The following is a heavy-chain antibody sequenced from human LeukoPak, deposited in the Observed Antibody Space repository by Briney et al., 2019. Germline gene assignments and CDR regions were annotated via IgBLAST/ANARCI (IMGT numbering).Heavy chain of an antibody. Sequence: GGSLRLSCAASGFTFSSYAMSWVRQAPGKGLEWVSAISGSGGSTYYAVSVKGRFTISRDNSKNTLDLQMNSLRAEATAVYYCAKDRSPVLRYFDWLLYWDVDYWGQGTLVTVSS. CDR1: GFTFSSYA. CDR3: AKDRSPVLRYFDWLLYWDVDY. V-gene: IGHV3-23*01. J-gene: IGHJ4*02. D-gene: IGHD3-9*01. CDR2: ISGSGGST.